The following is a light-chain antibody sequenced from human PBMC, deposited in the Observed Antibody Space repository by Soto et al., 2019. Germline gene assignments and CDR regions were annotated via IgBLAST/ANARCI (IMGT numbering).Light chain of an antibody. CDR1: QSVLYSSNNKNY. V-gene: IGKV4-1*01. Sequence: DIVMTQSPDSLAVSLGERATINCKSSQSVLYSSNNKNYLAWYQQKPGQPPKLLIYWASTRESGVPDRFSGCGSGTDFTLTISSLQAEDVAVYYCHQYYSTPPTFGGGTKVEIK. CDR2: WAS. J-gene: IGKJ4*01. CDR3: HQYYSTPPT.